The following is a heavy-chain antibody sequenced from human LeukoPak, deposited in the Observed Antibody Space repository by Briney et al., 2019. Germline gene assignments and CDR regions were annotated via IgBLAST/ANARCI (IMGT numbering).Heavy chain of an antibody. D-gene: IGHD5-12*01. CDR2: IIPILGIA. Sequence: SVKVSCKASGGTFSSYAISWVRQAPGQGLEWMGRIIPILGIANYAQKFQGRVTITADKSTSTAYMELSSLRSEDTAVYYCATPSKDIVASPGGYYYGMDVRGQGTTVTVSS. CDR3: ATPSKDIVASPGGYYYGMDV. J-gene: IGHJ6*02. V-gene: IGHV1-69*04. CDR1: GGTFSSYA.